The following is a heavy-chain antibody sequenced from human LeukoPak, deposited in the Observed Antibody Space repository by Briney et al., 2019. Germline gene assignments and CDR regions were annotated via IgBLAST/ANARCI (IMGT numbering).Heavy chain of an antibody. CDR3: ASSTNYDFWSGYYGFDY. D-gene: IGHD3-3*01. CDR2: IYYSGST. CDR1: GGSISSSSYY. V-gene: IGHV4-39*01. J-gene: IGHJ4*02. Sequence: SETLSLTCTVSGGSISSSSYYWGWIRQPPGKGLEWIGSIYYSGSTYYNPSPKSRVTISVDTSKNQFSLKLSSVTAADTAVYYCASSTNYDFWSGYYGFDYWGQGTLVTVSS.